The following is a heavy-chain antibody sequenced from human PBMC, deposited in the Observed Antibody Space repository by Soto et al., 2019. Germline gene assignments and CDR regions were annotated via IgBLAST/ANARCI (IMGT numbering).Heavy chain of an antibody. CDR1: GFTFSSYS. CDR3: ARDVHYYDSSGYYFDY. D-gene: IGHD3-22*01. Sequence: GGSLRLSCAASGFTFSSYSMNWVRQAPGKGLEWVSYISSSSSTIYYADSVKGRFTISRDNAKNSLYLQMNSLRDEDTAVYYCARDVHYYDSSGYYFDYWGQGTLVTVS. V-gene: IGHV3-48*02. J-gene: IGHJ4*02. CDR2: ISSSSSTI.